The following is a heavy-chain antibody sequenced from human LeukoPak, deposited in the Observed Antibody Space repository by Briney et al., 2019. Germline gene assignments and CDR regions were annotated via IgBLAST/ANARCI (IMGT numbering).Heavy chain of an antibody. CDR2: MYTSGST. Sequence: PSETLSLTCTVSDGFINGYYWTWIRQPAGKGLEWIGRMYTSGSTNYNPSLKSPVTMSLDTSKNQFSPTLSPVTTADTAGVFFARGVSGVTVDSWGQGTLVTVSS. J-gene: IGHJ4*02. V-gene: IGHV4-4*07. CDR1: DGFINGYY. D-gene: IGHD7-27*01. CDR3: ARGVSGVTVDS.